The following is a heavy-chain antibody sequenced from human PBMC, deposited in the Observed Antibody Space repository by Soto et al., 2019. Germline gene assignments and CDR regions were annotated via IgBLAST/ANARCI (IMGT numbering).Heavy chain of an antibody. V-gene: IGHV4-59*01. CDR2: IYYSGST. J-gene: IGHJ6*02. CDR3: ARSDGSGQYYYYYYGMDV. D-gene: IGHD3-10*01. Sequence: SETLSLTCTVSGGSISSYYWSWIRQPPGKGLEWIGYIYYSGSTNYNPSLKSRVTISVDTSKNQFSLKLSSVTAADTAVYYCARSDGSGQYYYYYYGMDVWGQGTTVTVSS. CDR1: GGSISSYY.